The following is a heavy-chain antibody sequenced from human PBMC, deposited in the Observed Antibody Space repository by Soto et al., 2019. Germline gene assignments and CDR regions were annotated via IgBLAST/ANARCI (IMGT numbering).Heavy chain of an antibody. CDR3: ARVQTDYGGDFDP. CDR1: GYTFTSYA. V-gene: IGHV1-3*01. D-gene: IGHD4-17*01. CDR2: INAGNGNT. J-gene: IGHJ5*02. Sequence: QVKLVQSGAEVKKPGASVKVSCKASGYTFTSYAMHWVRQAPGQRLEWMGWINAGNGNTKYSQKFQGRVTITRDTSASTAYMELSSLRSEDTAVYYCARVQTDYGGDFDPWGQGTLVTISS.